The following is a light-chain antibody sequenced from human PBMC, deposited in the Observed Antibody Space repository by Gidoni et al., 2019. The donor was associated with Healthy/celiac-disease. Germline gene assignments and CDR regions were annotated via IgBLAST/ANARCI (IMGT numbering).Light chain of an antibody. J-gene: IGKJ4*01. CDR2: GAS. V-gene: IGKV3-20*01. CDR3: QQYGSSPALT. Sequence: EIVLTQSPGTLSLSPGERATLSCRASQSVSSSNLAWYQQKPGQAPRLLIYGASSRATGIPDRFSGSGSGTDFTLTISRLEPEDVAVYYCQQYGSSPALTFGGGTKVEIK. CDR1: QSVSSSN.